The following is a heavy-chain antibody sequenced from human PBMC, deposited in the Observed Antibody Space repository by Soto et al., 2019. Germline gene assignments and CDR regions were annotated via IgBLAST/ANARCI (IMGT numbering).Heavy chain of an antibody. Sequence: QVQLQESGPRLVKPSENLSLTCTVPSGSISTYYWSWIRPPPGKGLEWIGYIYYSGSNNYNPFLKSRVTISVDRSKNQFSLKLSSVTAADTAVYYCARYAVAGNGGVRFDYWGQGTLVTVSS. CDR1: SGSISTYY. D-gene: IGHD6-19*01. J-gene: IGHJ4*02. V-gene: IGHV4-59*01. CDR3: ARYAVAGNGGVRFDY. CDR2: IYYSGSN.